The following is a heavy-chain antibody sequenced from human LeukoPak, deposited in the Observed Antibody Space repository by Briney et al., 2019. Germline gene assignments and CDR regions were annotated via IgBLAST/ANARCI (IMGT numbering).Heavy chain of an antibody. CDR1: GGSFSGYY. CDR3: ARGSVDYYDSSGYYYGWFDP. V-gene: IGHV4-34*01. J-gene: IGHJ5*02. CDR2: INHSGST. Sequence: PSETLSLTCAVYGGSFSGYYLSWIRQPPGKGLEWIGEINHSGSTNYNPSLNSRVTISVDTSKNQFSLKLRSVTAADTAVYYCARGSVDYYDSSGYYYGWFDPWGQGTLVPVSS. D-gene: IGHD3-22*01.